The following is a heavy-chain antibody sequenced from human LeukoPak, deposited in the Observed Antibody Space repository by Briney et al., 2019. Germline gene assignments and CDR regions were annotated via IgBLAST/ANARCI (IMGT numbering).Heavy chain of an antibody. J-gene: IGHJ3*02. CDR3: ARVGLGITIFGVVKNAFDI. D-gene: IGHD3-3*01. Sequence: ASVKVSCKASGYTFTGYYMHWVRQAPGQGLEWMGWINPNSGGTNYAQKFQGRVTMTRDTSISTAYMELSRLRSDDTAVYYCARVGLGITIFGVVKNAFDIWGQGTMVTVSS. V-gene: IGHV1-2*02. CDR1: GYTFTGYY. CDR2: INPNSGGT.